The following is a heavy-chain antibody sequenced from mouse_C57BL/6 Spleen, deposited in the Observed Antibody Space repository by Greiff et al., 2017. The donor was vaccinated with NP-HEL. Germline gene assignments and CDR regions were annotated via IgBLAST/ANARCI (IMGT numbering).Heavy chain of an antibody. J-gene: IGHJ3*01. CDR1: GYAFSSSW. CDR3: ARGGYGRGFAY. V-gene: IGHV1-82*01. CDR2: IYPGDGDT. Sequence: QVQLQQSRPELVKPGASVKISCKASGYAFSSSWMNWVKQRPGKGLEWIGRIYPGDGDTNYNGKFKGKATLTADKSSSTAYMQLSSLTSEDSAVYFCARGGYGRGFAYWGQGTLVTVSA. D-gene: IGHD2-10*02.